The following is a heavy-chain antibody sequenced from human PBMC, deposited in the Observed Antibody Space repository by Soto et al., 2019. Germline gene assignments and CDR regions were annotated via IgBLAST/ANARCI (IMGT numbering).Heavy chain of an antibody. Sequence: GGSLRLSCAVSGFTVSYNYMNWVRQAPGKGLEWVSVIYRGGDTFYADSVKGRFTISRDNSKNTLYLQMNSLRAEDTAVYYCAXGMYGSGSYYIGDAFDMWGRGTMVTVSS. CDR1: GFTVSYNY. D-gene: IGHD3-10*01. CDR2: IYRGGDT. V-gene: IGHV3-53*01. J-gene: IGHJ3*02. CDR3: AXGMYGSGSYYIGDAFDM.